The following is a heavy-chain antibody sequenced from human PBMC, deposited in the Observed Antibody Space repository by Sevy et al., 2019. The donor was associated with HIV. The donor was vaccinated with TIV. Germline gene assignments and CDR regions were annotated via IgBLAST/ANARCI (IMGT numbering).Heavy chain of an antibody. CDR3: ARDSWFGELSPLGYGMDV. V-gene: IGHV4-4*07. Sequence: KQSQTLSLTCTVSGGSISSYYWSWIRQPAGKGLEWIGRIYTSGSTNYNPSLKSRVTMSVDTSKNQFSLKLSSVTAADTAGYYCARDSWFGELSPLGYGMDVWGQGTTVTVSS. D-gene: IGHD3-10*01. J-gene: IGHJ6*02. CDR2: IYTSGST. CDR1: GGSISSYY.